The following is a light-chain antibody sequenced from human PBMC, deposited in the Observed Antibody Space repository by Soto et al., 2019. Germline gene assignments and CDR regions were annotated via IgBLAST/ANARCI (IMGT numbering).Light chain of an antibody. CDR1: SSDVGGYNY. Sequence: QSVLTQPASVSGSPGQSISISCTGTSSDVGGYNYVSWYQQHPGKAPKLVIHDVSRRPSGVSFRFSGSKSGNTAYLTISGLQAEDEADYYCNPYTDTSLYVFGTGTKVTVL. J-gene: IGLJ1*01. CDR2: DVS. CDR3: NPYTDTSLYV. V-gene: IGLV2-14*03.